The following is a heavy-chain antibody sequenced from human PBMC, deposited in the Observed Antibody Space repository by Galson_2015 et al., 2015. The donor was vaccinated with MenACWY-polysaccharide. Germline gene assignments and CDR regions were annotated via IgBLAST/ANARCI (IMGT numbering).Heavy chain of an antibody. V-gene: IGHV4-59*02. Sequence: ATLSLTCSLSGGSVKNSYWSWFRQPPGKGLEWIGYIFYTGSTTYNPSLKSRVTISIDASESHFSLNLTSVTAADTAVYYCARGRALTDYWGQGTLVTVSS. CDR3: ARGRALTDY. CDR2: IFYTGST. J-gene: IGHJ4*02. CDR1: GGSVKNSY.